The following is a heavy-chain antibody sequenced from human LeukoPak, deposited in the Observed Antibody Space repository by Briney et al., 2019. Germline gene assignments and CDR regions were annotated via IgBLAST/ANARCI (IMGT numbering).Heavy chain of an antibody. V-gene: IGHV1-18*01. CDR3: ARVHWGSSGLDAFDI. Sequence: GASPKDSCKASGYTFTSSGISWGRQAPGQGLEWMGWISAYIGDTNYAQKLQGIGTMTTDTFASTAYMELWSLRYDDTAVYYCARVHWGSSGLDAFDIWGQGTMVTVSS. J-gene: IGHJ3*02. D-gene: IGHD6-19*01. CDR2: ISAYIGDT. CDR1: GYTFTSSG.